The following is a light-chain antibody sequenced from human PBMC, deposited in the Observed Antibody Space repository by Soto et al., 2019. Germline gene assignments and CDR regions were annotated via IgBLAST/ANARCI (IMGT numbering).Light chain of an antibody. J-gene: IGKJ2*01. Sequence: EIVMTQSPATLSVSPGERATLSCRASQTVSSNLAWYQQKPGQAPRLLIYGASTRASGIPARVSGSGSGTEFTLTISSLQSEDFAVYCCQQYKNWPLYTFGQGTKLVIK. CDR1: QTVSSN. V-gene: IGKV3-15*01. CDR3: QQYKNWPLYT. CDR2: GAS.